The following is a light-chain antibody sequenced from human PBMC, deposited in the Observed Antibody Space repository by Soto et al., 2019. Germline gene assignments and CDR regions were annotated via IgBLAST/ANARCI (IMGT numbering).Light chain of an antibody. Sequence: DIGNTLSPLSLSITHRETASISCSPSRSLLHTDGYNCLDWYLQKPGQSPQLLIYLGSNRAAGVPDRFSGSVSGTDFALKISRVEVEDVGVYYCMQALQAPITFGQGTRLEIK. CDR1: RSLLHTDGYNC. V-gene: IGKV2-28*01. J-gene: IGKJ5*01. CDR2: LGS. CDR3: MQALQAPIT.